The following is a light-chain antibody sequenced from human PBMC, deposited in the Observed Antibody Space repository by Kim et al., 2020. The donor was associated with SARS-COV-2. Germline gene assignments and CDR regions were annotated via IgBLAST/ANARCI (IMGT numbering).Light chain of an antibody. V-gene: IGLV3-1*01. CDR3: QAWDSSTHNYV. CDR2: KDN. CDR1: KRGEKY. Sequence: GQTASISCKGYKRGEKYVSWEQQKPGQAPVVVIYKDNQRPSGIPERFSGSNSGNTATLTISGTQAMDEADYYCQAWDSSTHNYVFGAGTKVTVL. J-gene: IGLJ1*01.